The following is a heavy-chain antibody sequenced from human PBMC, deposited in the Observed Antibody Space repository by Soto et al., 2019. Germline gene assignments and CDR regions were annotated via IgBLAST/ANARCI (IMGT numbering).Heavy chain of an antibody. V-gene: IGHV3-33*01. CDR1: GFTFSSYG. CDR3: ARLYCSATSCYSVGAFDI. J-gene: IGHJ3*02. Sequence: LRLSCAASGFTFSSYGMHWVRQAPGKGLEWVALIWFDGSDKYYTESVKGRFTISRDNSKSTLYLQMNSLRAEDTALYYCARLYCSATSCYSVGAFDIRGPGTMVTVSS. CDR2: IWFDGSDK. D-gene: IGHD2-2*01.